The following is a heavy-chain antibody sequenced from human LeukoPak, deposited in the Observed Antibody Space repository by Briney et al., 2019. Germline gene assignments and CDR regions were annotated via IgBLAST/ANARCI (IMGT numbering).Heavy chain of an antibody. CDR1: GGSIISRDHY. CDR2: IYYTGST. CDR3: ATGYLRLDY. Sequence: SETLSLTCSVSGGSIISRDHYWDWIRQPPGMGLQWIGSIYYTGSTYYNPSVESRVTISVDTSKNQFSLDLGSVTAADTAVYYCATGYLRLDYWGQGSLVTVSS. V-gene: IGHV4-39*01. D-gene: IGHD6-13*01. J-gene: IGHJ4*02.